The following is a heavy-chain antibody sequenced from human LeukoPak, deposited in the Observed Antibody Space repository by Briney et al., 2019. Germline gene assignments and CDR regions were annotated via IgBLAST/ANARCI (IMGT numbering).Heavy chain of an antibody. CDR3: ARVRSKDVWRSYGSYYYYYYMDV. V-gene: IGHV4-4*02. J-gene: IGHJ6*03. CDR2: LYHSGST. CDR1: GGSISSNNW. D-gene: IGHD3-16*01. Sequence: SGTLSLTCAVSGGSISSNNWWSWVRQPPGKGLEWIGELYHSGSTNYNPSLKSRVTMSVDTSKNQFSLKLSSVTAADTAVYYCARVRSKDVWRSYGSYYYYYYMDVWGKGTTVTISS.